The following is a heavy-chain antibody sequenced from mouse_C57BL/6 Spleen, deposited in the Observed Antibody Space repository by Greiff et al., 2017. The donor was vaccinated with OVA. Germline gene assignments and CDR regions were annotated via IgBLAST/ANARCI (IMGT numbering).Heavy chain of an antibody. CDR3: TRGGLRLGFDY. J-gene: IGHJ2*01. Sequence: EVKLMESGEGLVKPGGSLKLSCAASGFTFSSYAMSWVRQTPEKRLEWVAYISSGGDYIYYADTVKGRFTISRDNARNTLYLQMSSLKSEDTAMYYCTRGGLRLGFDYWGQGTTLTVSS. V-gene: IGHV5-9-1*02. CDR2: ISSGGDYI. D-gene: IGHD2-4*01. CDR1: GFTFSSYA.